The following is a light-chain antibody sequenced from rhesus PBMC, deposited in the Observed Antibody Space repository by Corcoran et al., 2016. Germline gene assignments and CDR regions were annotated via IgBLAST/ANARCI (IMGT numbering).Light chain of an antibody. V-gene: IGKV1-94*01. CDR1: QGIHKE. CDR3: LQDYTPPWT. J-gene: IGKJ1*01. Sequence: DIQMTQSPSSLSASVGDRVTVTCRASQGIHKESSWYQQKPGTAPTLLIYAASIFQTGVSSRFSGSGSGTDFTLPINSLQPEDVASYYCLQDYTPPWTFGQGTKVEIK. CDR2: AAS.